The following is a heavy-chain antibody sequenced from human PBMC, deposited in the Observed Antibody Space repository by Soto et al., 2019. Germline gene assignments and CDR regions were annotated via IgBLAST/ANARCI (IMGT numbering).Heavy chain of an antibody. CDR2: IYWDDDK. V-gene: IGHV2-5*02. Sequence: QITLNESGPTQVKPRQTLTLTCTFSGFSLTTSGLRVGWIRQSPGKAPEWLALIYWDDDKRYSPSLKSRLTITKDTAKTQVVLTMADLDPADTATYYCAHRVLRTVFGLVTTTAIYFDFWGQGTPVAVSS. CDR1: GFSLTTSGLR. D-gene: IGHD3-3*01. J-gene: IGHJ4*02. CDR3: AHRVLRTVFGLVTTTAIYFDF.